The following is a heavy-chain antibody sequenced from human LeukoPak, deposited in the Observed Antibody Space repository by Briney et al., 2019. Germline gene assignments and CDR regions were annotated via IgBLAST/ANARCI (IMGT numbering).Heavy chain of an antibody. Sequence: GASVKVSCTASGYTFTGYYMHWVRQAPGQGLEWMGWINPNSGGTNYAQKFQGRVTMTRDTSIRAAYMELSRLRSDDTAVYYCARDNSMVATKPPLNYYYYYYMDVWGKGTTVTVSS. CDR2: INPNSGGT. J-gene: IGHJ6*03. V-gene: IGHV1-2*02. CDR1: GYTFTGYY. D-gene: IGHD5-12*01. CDR3: ARDNSMVATKPPLNYYYYYYMDV.